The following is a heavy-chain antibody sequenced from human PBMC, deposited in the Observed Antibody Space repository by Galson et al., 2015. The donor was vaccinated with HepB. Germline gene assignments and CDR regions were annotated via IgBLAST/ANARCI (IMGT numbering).Heavy chain of an antibody. CDR2: ISGSQITT. CDR3: AKGGLSLGYCGGDCYSY. Sequence: SLRLSCAASGFTFSSYAMSWVRQAPGKGLEWVSAISGSQITTYYADPVKGRFTISRDNSKNTLFLQMNSLRAEDTAVYYCAKGGLSLGYCGGDCYSYWGQGTLVTVSS. V-gene: IGHV3-23*01. CDR1: GFTFSSYA. J-gene: IGHJ4*02. D-gene: IGHD2-21*02.